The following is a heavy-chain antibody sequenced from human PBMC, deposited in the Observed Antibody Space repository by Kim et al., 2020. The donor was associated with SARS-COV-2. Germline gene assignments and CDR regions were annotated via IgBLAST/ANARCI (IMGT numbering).Heavy chain of an antibody. D-gene: IGHD6-6*01. J-gene: IGHJ5*02. CDR1: GGYISTYY. V-gene: IGHV4-59*13. CDR3: ARGVGSSAWVDP. Sequence: SETLSLTCTVSGGYISTYYWSWIRQPPGKGLEWIGYIYYGRSTNYNPSLKSRVTISVDTSKNQFSLKLTSVTAADTAVYYCARGVGSSAWVDPWGQGTLVIVSS. CDR2: IYYGRST.